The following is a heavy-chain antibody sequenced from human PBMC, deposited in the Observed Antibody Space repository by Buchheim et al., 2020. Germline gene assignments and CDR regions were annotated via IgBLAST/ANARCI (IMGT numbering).Heavy chain of an antibody. V-gene: IGHV1-2*04. D-gene: IGHD2-2*01. Sequence: QVQLVQSGAEVKKPGASVKVSCKASGYTFTGYYMHWVRQAPGQGLEWMGWINPNSGGTNYAQKFQGWVTVTRDTSISTAYMELSRLRSDDTAVYYCARATTPDIVVVPAALSGVRYGMDVWGQGTT. CDR3: ARATTPDIVVVPAALSGVRYGMDV. CDR2: INPNSGGT. CDR1: GYTFTGYY. J-gene: IGHJ6*02.